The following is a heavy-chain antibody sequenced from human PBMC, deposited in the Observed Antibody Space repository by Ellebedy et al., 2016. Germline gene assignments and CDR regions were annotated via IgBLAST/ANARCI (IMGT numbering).Heavy chain of an antibody. J-gene: IGHJ3*02. Sequence: GGSLRLSCAASGFTFSSYAMSWVRQAPGKGLEWVAVIWYDGSNKYYADSVKGRFTISRDNSKNTLYLQMNSLRAEDTAVYYCVKNIVVVPAANYDAFDIWGQGTMVTVSS. CDR3: VKNIVVVPAANYDAFDI. V-gene: IGHV3-33*06. CDR2: IWYDGSNK. CDR1: GFTFSSYA. D-gene: IGHD2-2*01.